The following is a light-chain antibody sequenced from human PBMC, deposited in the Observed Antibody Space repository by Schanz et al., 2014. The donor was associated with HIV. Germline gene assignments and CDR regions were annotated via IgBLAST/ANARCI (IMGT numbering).Light chain of an antibody. Sequence: QSVLTQPPSASGTPGQRVTISCTGSSSNIGAGYDVHWYQQHPGTAPKLLIYGNSNRPSGVPDRFSGSKSGTSASLAISGLQSEDETDYYCTSYTISNVLFGGGTKLTVL. J-gene: IGLJ2*01. CDR2: GNS. CDR3: TSYTISNVL. V-gene: IGLV1-40*01. CDR1: SSNIGAGYD.